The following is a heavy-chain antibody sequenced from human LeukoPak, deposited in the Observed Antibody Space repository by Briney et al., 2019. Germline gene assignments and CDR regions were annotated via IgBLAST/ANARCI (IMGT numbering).Heavy chain of an antibody. D-gene: IGHD4-17*01. CDR1: GFFFDDYG. J-gene: IGHJ4*02. V-gene: IGHV3-9*01. Sequence: SLRLSCVASGFFFDDYGMHWVRQVPGKGLEWVSGISWQSRTRKYADSVRGRFTISRDNAKNSLYLQMNSLRAEDTAVYYCARAGGSTVSHSDYWGQGTLVTVSS. CDR3: ARAGGSTVSHSDY. CDR2: ISWQSRTR.